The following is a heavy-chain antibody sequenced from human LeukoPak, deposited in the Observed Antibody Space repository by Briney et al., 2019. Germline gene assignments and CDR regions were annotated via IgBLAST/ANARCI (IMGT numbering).Heavy chain of an antibody. CDR1: GFTFSSYA. CDR2: IYSGGST. Sequence: GGSLRLSCAASGFTFSSYAMSWVRQAPGKGLEWVSVIYSGGSTYYADSVKGRFTISRHNSKNTLYLQMNSLRAEDTAVYYCARGGYRRPFDYWGQGTLVTVSS. D-gene: IGHD5-12*01. CDR3: ARGGYRRPFDY. J-gene: IGHJ4*02. V-gene: IGHV3-53*04.